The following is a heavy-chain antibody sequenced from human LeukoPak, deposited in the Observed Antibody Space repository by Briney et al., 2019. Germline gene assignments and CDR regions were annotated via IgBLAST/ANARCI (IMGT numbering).Heavy chain of an antibody. D-gene: IGHD3-22*01. CDR3: AVGHYYDSDSYSPFDY. Sequence: GGSLRLSCAASGFTFSGYAIHWVRQAPGKGLEWVAVISYDGNNKYYADSVKGRFTISRDNSKNTLYLQMNTLRAEDTAVYYCAVGHYYDSDSYSPFDYWGQGTLVTVSS. CDR2: ISYDGNNK. CDR1: GFTFSGYA. V-gene: IGHV3-30-3*01. J-gene: IGHJ4*02.